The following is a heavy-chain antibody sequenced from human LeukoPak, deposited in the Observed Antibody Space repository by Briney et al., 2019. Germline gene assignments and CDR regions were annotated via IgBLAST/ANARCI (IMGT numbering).Heavy chain of an antibody. V-gene: IGHV1-2*02. Sequence: ASVKVSCKASGFTFTDYYMHWVRQAPGQGLGWMGWINLNSGATGSAQKFQGSVTMTRDTSISTAYMELSRLRSDGTAVLYCARALGSGSYYQAYWGQGTLVTVSS. CDR3: ARALGSGSYYQAY. CDR1: GFTFTDYY. J-gene: IGHJ4*02. CDR2: INLNSGAT. D-gene: IGHD3-10*01.